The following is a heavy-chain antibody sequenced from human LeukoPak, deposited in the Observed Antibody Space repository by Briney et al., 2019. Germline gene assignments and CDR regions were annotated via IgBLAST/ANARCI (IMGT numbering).Heavy chain of an antibody. Sequence: GASVKVSCKASGGTFNSYATSWVRQAPGQGLEWMGGIMPLFGTANYAQEFQGRVTFTTDESASTAYMEVSSLRSEDTAVYYCASGSLGGGYGVGDYYQYMDVWGKRTTVTVSS. D-gene: IGHD5-12*01. V-gene: IGHV1-69*05. CDR3: ASGSLGGGYGVGDYYQYMDV. J-gene: IGHJ6*03. CDR2: IMPLFGTA. CDR1: GGTFNSYA.